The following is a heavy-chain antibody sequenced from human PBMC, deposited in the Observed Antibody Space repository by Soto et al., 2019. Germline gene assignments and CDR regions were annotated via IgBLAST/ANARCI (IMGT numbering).Heavy chain of an antibody. Sequence: PVGSLRLSCAASGFMFINYPISWVRQAPGKGLEWVSSISGSGGSTYYADSVKGRFTISRDNSKNMLYLQMDSLRAEDTAVYYCATYSGNYERYGVYYGMDVWGQGTTVTVSS. CDR3: ATYSGNYERYGVYYGMDV. V-gene: IGHV3-23*01. D-gene: IGHD1-26*01. J-gene: IGHJ6*02. CDR1: GFMFINYP. CDR2: ISGSGGST.